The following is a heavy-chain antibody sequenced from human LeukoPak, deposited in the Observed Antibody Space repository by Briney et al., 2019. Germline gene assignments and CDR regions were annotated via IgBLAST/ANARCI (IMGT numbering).Heavy chain of an antibody. V-gene: IGHV4-31*03. Sequence: SETLSLTCTVSGGSITSDVYYWSWIRQHPGKGLEWIGYIYSGSTSYNPSLKSRVTISVDTSKNQFSLSLTSVTAADTAVYYCASSRYYYGAGSTNWFDPWGQGTPDTVSS. CDR3: ASSRYYYGAGSTNWFDP. CDR2: IYSGST. J-gene: IGHJ5*02. CDR1: GGSITSDVYY. D-gene: IGHD3-10*01.